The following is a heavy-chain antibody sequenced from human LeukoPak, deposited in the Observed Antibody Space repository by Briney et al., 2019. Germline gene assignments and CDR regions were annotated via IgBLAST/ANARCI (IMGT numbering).Heavy chain of an antibody. Sequence: SETLSLTCTVSGGSVSSGSYYWSWIRQPPGKGLEWIGYIYYSGSTYYNPSLKSRVTISVDTSRNQFSLKLSSVTAADTAVYYCARAGYGLWGGLAENWFDPWGQGTLVTVSS. CDR3: ARAGYGLWGGLAENWFDP. D-gene: IGHD5-18*01. J-gene: IGHJ5*02. CDR1: GGSVSSGSYY. V-gene: IGHV4-30-4*08. CDR2: IYYSGST.